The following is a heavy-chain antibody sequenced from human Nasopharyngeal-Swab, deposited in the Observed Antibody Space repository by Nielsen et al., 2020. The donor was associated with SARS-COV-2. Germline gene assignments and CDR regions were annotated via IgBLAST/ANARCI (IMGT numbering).Heavy chain of an antibody. Sequence: GGSLRLSCAASGFTFSSYGMHWVRQAPGKGLEWVAVISYDGSNKYYADSVKGRFTISRDNSKNTLYLQMNSLRAEDTAVYYCAKVAASHYYYYGMDVWGQGTTVTVSS. J-gene: IGHJ6*02. V-gene: IGHV3-30*18. D-gene: IGHD2-15*01. CDR3: AKVAASHYYYYGMDV. CDR2: ISYDGSNK. CDR1: GFTFSSYG.